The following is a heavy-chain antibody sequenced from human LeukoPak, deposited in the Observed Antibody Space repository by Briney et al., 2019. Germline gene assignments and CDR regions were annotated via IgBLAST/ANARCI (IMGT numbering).Heavy chain of an antibody. J-gene: IGHJ6*03. CDR2: IYTSGGT. CDR3: ARENSDFWSGYYGIYYYYYMDV. V-gene: IGHV4-61*02. Sequence: SEALSLTCTVSGGSITNLNYYWTWIRQPAGKRMEWIGRIYTSGGTNYNPSLKSRVTISVDTSKNQFSLKLSSVTAADTAVYYCARENSDFWSGYYGIYYYYYMDVWGKGTTVTVSS. D-gene: IGHD3-3*01. CDR1: GGSITNLNYY.